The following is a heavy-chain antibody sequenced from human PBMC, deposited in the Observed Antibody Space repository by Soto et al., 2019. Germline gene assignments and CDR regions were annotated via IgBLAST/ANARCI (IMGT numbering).Heavy chain of an antibody. CDR2: IYSSGNT. D-gene: IGHD3-3*01. Sequence: PSATXSLTCSFSGFTIIGYYLTLIRQPAGKGLEWIGRIYSSGNTNYNPSLQSRVTMSLDTYNNQFSLRLTSVTAADTAVYYCARGERFYDWLDTWGQGTLVTVSS. V-gene: IGHV4-4*07. CDR1: GFTIIGYY. CDR3: ARGERFYDWLDT. J-gene: IGHJ5*02.